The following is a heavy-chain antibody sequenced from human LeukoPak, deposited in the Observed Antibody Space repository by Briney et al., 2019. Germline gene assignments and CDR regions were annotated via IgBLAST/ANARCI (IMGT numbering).Heavy chain of an antibody. CDR3: ASLAAAAPGWYFDL. D-gene: IGHD6-13*01. CDR1: GGSISNRY. J-gene: IGHJ2*01. CDR2: IYYSGST. Sequence: PSETLSLTCSISGGSISNRYWSWIRQPPGKGLEWIGYIYYSGSTNYNPSLKSRVTISVDTSKNQFSLKLSSVTAADTAVYYCASLAAAAPGWYFDLWGRGTLVTVSS. V-gene: IGHV4-59*01.